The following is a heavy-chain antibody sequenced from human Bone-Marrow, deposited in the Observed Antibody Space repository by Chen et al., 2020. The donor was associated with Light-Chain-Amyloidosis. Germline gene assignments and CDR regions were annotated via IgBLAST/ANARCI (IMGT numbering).Heavy chain of an antibody. Sequence: IGWVRQMPGKGLEWMGAIYPDDSDARYSPSFEGQVTISADKSITTAYLQWRSLKASDTAMYYCARLRDGYNFDYWGQGTWSPSP. CDR2: IYPDDSDA. D-gene: IGHD5-12*01. V-gene: IGHV5-51*01. J-gene: IGHJ4*02. CDR3: ARLRDGYNFDY.